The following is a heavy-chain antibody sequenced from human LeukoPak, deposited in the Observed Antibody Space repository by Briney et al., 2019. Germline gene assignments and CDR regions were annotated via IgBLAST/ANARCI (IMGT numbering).Heavy chain of an antibody. CDR3: ARSGQRVVPAAIGY. V-gene: IGHV1-18*01. Sequence: ASVKVSCKASGYTFTSYGISWVRQAPGQGLEWMGWISVYNGNTNYAQKFQGRVTMTRDTSISTAYMELSRLRSDDTAVYYCARSGQRVVPAAIGYWGQGTLVTVSS. J-gene: IGHJ4*02. D-gene: IGHD2-2*01. CDR2: ISVYNGNT. CDR1: GYTFTSYG.